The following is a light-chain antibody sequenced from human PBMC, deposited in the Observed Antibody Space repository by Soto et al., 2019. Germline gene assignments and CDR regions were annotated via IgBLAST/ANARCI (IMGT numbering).Light chain of an antibody. CDR3: QQYDSSPWT. CDR1: QSVRSSY. V-gene: IGKV3-20*01. Sequence: EMVLTQSPGTLSLSPGERASLSCRASQSVRSSYLAWYQQKPGQAPGLLIYGASSRATGIPDRFSGSGSGTDSTLTISRLEPEDFAVYYCQQYDSSPWTFGQGTKVDIK. CDR2: GAS. J-gene: IGKJ1*01.